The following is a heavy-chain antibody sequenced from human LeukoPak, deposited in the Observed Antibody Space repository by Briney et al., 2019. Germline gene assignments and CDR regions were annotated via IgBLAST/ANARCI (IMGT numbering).Heavy chain of an antibody. V-gene: IGHV3-23*01. Sequence: GGSLRLSCAASGFTFNNYAMTWVRQAPWKGQEWVSGISGSGGTTYYADSVKGRFTISRDNSRNTLYLQMDSLRAEDTAIYYCAKSVYSSGWSTFDYWGQGTLVTVSS. J-gene: IGHJ4*02. CDR2: ISGSGGTT. CDR3: AKSVYSSGWSTFDY. CDR1: GFTFNNYA. D-gene: IGHD6-19*01.